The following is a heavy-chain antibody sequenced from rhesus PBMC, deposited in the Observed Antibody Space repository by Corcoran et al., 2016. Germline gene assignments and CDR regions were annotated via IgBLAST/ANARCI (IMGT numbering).Heavy chain of an antibody. D-gene: IGHD6-31*01. CDR1: GGSISSNY. CDR2: INGSSGST. CDR3: ARGIAAAGPYYFDY. V-gene: IGHV4-147*01. J-gene: IGHJ4*01. Sequence: QVQLQESGPGLVKPSETLSLTCAVSGGSISSNYWSWIRQPPGKGLEWIGRINGSSGSTSYNPALTRRVTISTDTSKNQFSLKLSSGTAADTAVYYCARGIAAAGPYYFDYWGQGVLVTVSS.